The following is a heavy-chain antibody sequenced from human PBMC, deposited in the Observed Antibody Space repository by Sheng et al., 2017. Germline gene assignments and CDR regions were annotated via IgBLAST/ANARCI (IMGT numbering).Heavy chain of an antibody. J-gene: IGHJ4*02. CDR2: MYHSGST. CDR3: ARAPNTLVGATHYFDY. Sequence: QVQLQESGPGLGEAFGDPVPHLRCLWLLHQQCYYWGWIRQPPEKGLEWIASMYHSGSTPTTPVPEESSHISVDTPTNQFSLKLSSVTAADTAVYYCARAPNTLVGATHYFDYWGQGTLVTVSS. CDR1: LLHQQCYY. D-gene: IGHD1-26*01. V-gene: IGHV4-38-2*01.